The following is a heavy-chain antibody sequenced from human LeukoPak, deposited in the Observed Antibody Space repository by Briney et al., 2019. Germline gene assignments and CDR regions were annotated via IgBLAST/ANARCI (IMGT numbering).Heavy chain of an antibody. CDR1: GFTFSAYG. D-gene: IGHD6-13*01. J-gene: IGHJ3*02. CDR3: AKDIPPWVSSWVDAFHI. V-gene: IGHV3-30*02. CDR2: IRSDGNTE. Sequence: PGGSLRLSCAASGFTFSAYGMHWVRQAPGKGLEWVTFIRSDGNTEYYADSVKGRFTISRDNSKNTLFLQMTSLRAEDTAVYYCAKDIPPWVSSWVDAFHIWGQGTMVTVSS.